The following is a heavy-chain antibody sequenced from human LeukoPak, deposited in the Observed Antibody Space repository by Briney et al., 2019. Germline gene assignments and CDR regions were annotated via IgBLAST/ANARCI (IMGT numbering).Heavy chain of an antibody. V-gene: IGHV4-34*01. Sequence: PSETLSPTCAVYGGSFSGYYWSWIRQPPGKGLEWIGEINHSGSTNYNPSLKSRVTISVDTSKNQFSLKLSSVTAADTAVYYCARVVSSSWYDSIDYWGQGTLVTVSS. CDR3: ARVVSSSWYDSIDY. CDR1: GGSFSGYY. J-gene: IGHJ4*02. CDR2: INHSGST. D-gene: IGHD6-13*01.